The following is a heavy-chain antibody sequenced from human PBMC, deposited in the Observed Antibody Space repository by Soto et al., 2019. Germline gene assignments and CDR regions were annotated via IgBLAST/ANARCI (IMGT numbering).Heavy chain of an antibody. J-gene: IGHJ5*02. V-gene: IGHV1-69*12. CDR1: GGTFSTYT. CDR2: IIPMFATT. CDR3: TRDLYYFDSSAYYGHNWFDP. Sequence: QVQLVQSGTEVKKSGSSVKVSCKASGGTFSTYTMSWVRQAPGQGLEWMGGIIPMFATTTYAEKFQGRVTITADESTNTAYMELSSLRYYDTAVYYCTRDLYYFDSSAYYGHNWFDPWGQGTRVTVSS. D-gene: IGHD3-22*01.